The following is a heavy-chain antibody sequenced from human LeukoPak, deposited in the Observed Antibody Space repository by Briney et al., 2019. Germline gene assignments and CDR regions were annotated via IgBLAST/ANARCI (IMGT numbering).Heavy chain of an antibody. CDR1: GFSITSYY. Sequence: SETLSLTCTVSGFSITSYYWSWIRQPPGKGLEWIGLIHYSGSTTYNPSLKSRVTMSVDTSKNQFSRQLRSVTAADTALYYCARDIREVGATHYFNYWGQGTLVTVTS. D-gene: IGHD1-26*01. CDR3: ARDIREVGATHYFNY. V-gene: IGHV4-59*01. CDR2: IHYSGST. J-gene: IGHJ4*02.